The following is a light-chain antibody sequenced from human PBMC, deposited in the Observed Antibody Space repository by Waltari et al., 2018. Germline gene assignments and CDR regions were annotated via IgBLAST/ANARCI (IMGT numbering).Light chain of an antibody. CDR3: SSYVANNNPV. J-gene: IGLJ2*01. V-gene: IGLV2-8*01. CDR1: SSAVGGYNF. Sequence: QSALTQPPSASGSPGQSVTISCTGTSSAVGGYNFVPWYQHHPGKAPRLIIYEVSERPSGVPDRFSGSKSGNTASLTVSGLQAEDEADYYCSSYVANNNPVFGGGTKLTVL. CDR2: EVS.